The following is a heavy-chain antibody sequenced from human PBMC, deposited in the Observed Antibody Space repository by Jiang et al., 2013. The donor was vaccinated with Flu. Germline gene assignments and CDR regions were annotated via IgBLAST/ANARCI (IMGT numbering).Heavy chain of an antibody. V-gene: IGHV3-7*03. CDR2: VNQDGSER. D-gene: IGHD1-26*01. Sequence: GSLRLSCAASGFSFSSYWMSWVRQCPGKGLEWVANVNQDGSERYYVDSVKGRFTIARDNAKNSLHLEMNSLRGEDTAAYYCVIENGANGWGQGALVTVSS. CDR3: VIENGANG. CDR1: GFSFSSYW. J-gene: IGHJ4*02.